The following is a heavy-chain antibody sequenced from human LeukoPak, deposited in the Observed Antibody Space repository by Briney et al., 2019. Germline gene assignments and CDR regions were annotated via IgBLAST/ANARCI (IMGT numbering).Heavy chain of an antibody. CDR2: INPNSGGT. D-gene: IGHD2-2*01. CDR1: GYTFTGYY. J-gene: IGHJ5*02. Sequence: ASVKVSCMASGYTFTGYYMHWVRQAPGEGLEWMGWINPNSGGTNYAQKFQGRVTMTRDTSISTAYMELSRLRSDDTAVYYCAREVGVVVPAAINWFDPWGQGTLVTVSS. V-gene: IGHV1-2*02. CDR3: AREVGVVVPAAINWFDP.